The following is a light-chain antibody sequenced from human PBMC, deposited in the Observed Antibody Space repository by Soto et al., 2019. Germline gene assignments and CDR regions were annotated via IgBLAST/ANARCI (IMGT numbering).Light chain of an antibody. CDR1: SSVVGGYNY. CDR2: DVS. V-gene: IGLV2-11*01. CDR3: CSYAGTYAV. Sequence: QSALTQPRSVSGSPGQSVAISCTGTSSVVGGYNYVSWYQQHPGKAPKLMIYDVSGRPSGVPDRFSGSKSGNTASLTISGLQAEDEADYYCCSYAGTYAVFGGGTQLTVL. J-gene: IGLJ2*01.